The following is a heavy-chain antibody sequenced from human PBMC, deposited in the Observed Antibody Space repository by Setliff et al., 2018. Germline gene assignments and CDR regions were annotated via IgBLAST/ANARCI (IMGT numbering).Heavy chain of an antibody. CDR2: IYDSGST. CDR1: GGSIRSGNYY. D-gene: IGHD3-22*01. CDR3: ARGDSSGYYYILFDF. V-gene: IGHV4-39*07. Sequence: PSETLSLTCPASGGSIRSGNYYWGWMRQPPGKGLERIGSIYDSGSTYYNPSLKSRVTMSVDASKNQFSLKLSSVTAADTAAYYCARGDSSGYYYILFDFWGQGTLVTVSS. J-gene: IGHJ4*02.